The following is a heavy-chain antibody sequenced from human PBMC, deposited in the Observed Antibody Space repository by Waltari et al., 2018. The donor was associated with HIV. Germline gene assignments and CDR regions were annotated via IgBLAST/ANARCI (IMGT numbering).Heavy chain of an antibody. CDR2: INSEGSST. D-gene: IGHD1-1*01. CDR3: ARMAARTT. CDR1: GLTFRSYW. V-gene: IGHV3-74*01. J-gene: IGHJ5*02. Sequence: EVQLVESGGGLVQPGGSLRLSCAVSGLTFRSYWMHWVRQVPGKGLGWVSRINSEGSSTSYADSVKGRFTISRDNAKNTLYLQMNSLRAEDTAVYYCARMAARTTWGQGTLVTVSS.